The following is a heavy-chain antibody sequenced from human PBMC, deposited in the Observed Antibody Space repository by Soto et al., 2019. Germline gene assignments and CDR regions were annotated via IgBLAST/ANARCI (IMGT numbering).Heavy chain of an antibody. CDR3: AKRGPVSVAGDDYFDY. CDR1: GFTFSSYA. CDR2: ISGSGGST. J-gene: IGHJ4*02. V-gene: IGHV3-23*01. Sequence: EVQLLESGGGLVQPGGSLRLSCAASGFTFSSYAMSWVRQAPGKGLAWVSAISGSGGSTYYADSVKGRFTISRDNSKNTLYLQMNSLRAEDTAVYYCAKRGPVSVAGDDYFDYWGQGTLVTVSS. D-gene: IGHD6-19*01.